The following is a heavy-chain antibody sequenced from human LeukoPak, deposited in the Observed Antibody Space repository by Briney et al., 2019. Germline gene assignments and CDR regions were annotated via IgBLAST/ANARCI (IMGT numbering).Heavy chain of an antibody. CDR3: ARELWASEIDY. J-gene: IGHJ4*02. D-gene: IGHD2-21*01. CDR2: SGNEGST. CDR1: GLTFYDQA. V-gene: IGHV3-43*02. Sequence: GGSLRLSCVTSGLTFYDQAMHWVRQAPGTGLEWVSLSGNEGSTYYPDSVKGRFTISRDISKNSLYLEMSSLRTEDTALYHCARELWASEIDYWGQGTLVTVSS.